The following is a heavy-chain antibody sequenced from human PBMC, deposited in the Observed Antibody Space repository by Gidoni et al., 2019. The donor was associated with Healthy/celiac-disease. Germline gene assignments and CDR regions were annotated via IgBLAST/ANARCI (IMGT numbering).Heavy chain of an antibody. Sequence: EVQLVESGGGLVQPGGSLRLSWGASGFTFSSYSMNWVRQAPGKWLEWVSYISSSISTIYYADSVKGRFTISRDNAKNSLYLQMNSLRAEDTAVYYCARYESWYGEFDYWGQGTLVTVSS. V-gene: IGHV3-48*01. CDR2: ISSSISTI. D-gene: IGHD6-13*01. CDR1: GFTFSSYS. J-gene: IGHJ4*02. CDR3: ARYESWYGEFDY.